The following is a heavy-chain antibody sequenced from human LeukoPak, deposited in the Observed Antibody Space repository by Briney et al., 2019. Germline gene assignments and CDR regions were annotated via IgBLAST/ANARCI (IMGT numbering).Heavy chain of an antibody. D-gene: IGHD5-18*01. CDR2: IYNSGRT. CDR3: VRRVTDRLYTYGYFEY. V-gene: IGHV4-31*03. Sequence: AQTLSLTCTGSGVSISTAGHCWSWLRQHPGRGLECIGYIYNSGRTYYNPSLKSRVTISVDTSKNQFSLELSFVTAADTAVYYCVRRVTDRLYTYGYFEYWGPGDLVNVSS. CDR1: GVSISTAGHC. J-gene: IGHJ4*02.